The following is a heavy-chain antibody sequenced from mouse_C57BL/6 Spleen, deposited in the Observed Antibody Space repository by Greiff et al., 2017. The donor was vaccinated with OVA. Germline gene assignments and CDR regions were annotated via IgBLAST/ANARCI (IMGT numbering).Heavy chain of an antibody. CDR1: GFTFSSYA. CDR3: ARGYYGSSLWYFDV. D-gene: IGHD1-1*01. J-gene: IGHJ1*03. Sequence: DVMLVESGGGLVKPGGSLKLSCAASGFTFSSYAMSWVRQTPEKRLEWVATISDGGSYTYYPDNVKGRFTISRDNAKNNLYLQMSHLKSEDTAMYYCARGYYGSSLWYFDVWGTGTTVTVSS. V-gene: IGHV5-4*03. CDR2: ISDGGSYT.